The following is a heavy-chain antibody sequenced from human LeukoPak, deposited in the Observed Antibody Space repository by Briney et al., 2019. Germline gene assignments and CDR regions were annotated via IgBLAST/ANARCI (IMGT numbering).Heavy chain of an antibody. D-gene: IGHD6-19*01. CDR2: ISYDGSNK. V-gene: IGHV3-30-3*01. J-gene: IGHJ4*02. CDR3: AREGTQWLVRWSFDY. CDR1: RFTFSTYA. Sequence: PGRSLRLPCAASRFTFSTYAMHWVRQAPGKGLEWVAVISYDGSNKYYADSVKGRFTISRDNSRNTLYLQVNSLRADDTAVYYCAREGTQWLVRWSFDYWGQGTLVTVSS.